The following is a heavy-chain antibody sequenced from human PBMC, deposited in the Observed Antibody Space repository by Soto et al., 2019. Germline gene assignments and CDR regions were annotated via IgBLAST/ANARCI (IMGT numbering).Heavy chain of an antibody. Sequence: KASGDGTDYAQKFRGRLTVTRDTSTSTLYMELSSLRSEDTAVYYCASEYYTGASHSQAFDYWGQGTRVTVSS. V-gene: IGHV1-46*01. CDR2: KASGDGT. D-gene: IGHD2-8*02. CDR3: ASEYYTGASHSQAFDY. J-gene: IGHJ4*02.